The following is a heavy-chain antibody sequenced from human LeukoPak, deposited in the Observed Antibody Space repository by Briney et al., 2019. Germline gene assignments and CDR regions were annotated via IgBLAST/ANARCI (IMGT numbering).Heavy chain of an antibody. CDR1: GYTFTSYY. CDR2: INPSGGST. V-gene: IGHV1-46*01. Sequence: SVKVSCKASGYTFTSYYIHWVRQAPGQGLEWMGIINPSGGSTSYAQKFQGRVTMTRDTSTRTVYMELSSLRSEDTAVYYCARDRPPIYFDDWGQGTLVTVS. J-gene: IGHJ4*02. CDR3: ARDRPPIYFDD.